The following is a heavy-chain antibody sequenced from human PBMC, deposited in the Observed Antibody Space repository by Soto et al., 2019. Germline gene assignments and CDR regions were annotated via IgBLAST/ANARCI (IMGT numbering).Heavy chain of an antibody. D-gene: IGHD3-22*01. CDR2: ISYDGSNK. CDR1: GFTFSSYA. Sequence: GGSLRLSCAASGFTFSSYAMHWVRQAPGKGLEWVAVISYDGSNKYYADSVKGRFTISRDNSKNTLYLQMNSLRAEDTAVYYCARDPDYYDSSGPFDYWGQGTLVTVSS. CDR3: ARDPDYYDSSGPFDY. J-gene: IGHJ4*02. V-gene: IGHV3-30-3*01.